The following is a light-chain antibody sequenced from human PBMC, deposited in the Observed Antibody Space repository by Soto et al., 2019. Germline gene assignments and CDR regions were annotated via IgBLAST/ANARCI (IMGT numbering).Light chain of an antibody. V-gene: IGKV1-39*01. CDR2: GAS. CDR3: QQYYSYPYT. Sequence: DIQMAQSPSSLSASVGDRVTITCRASQNINIYLNWYQQKPGGAPKVLISGASTLQRGVPSRFSGSGSGTEFALTIRSLQAEDFATYYCQQYYSYPYTFGQGTKLEIK. J-gene: IGKJ2*01. CDR1: QNINIY.